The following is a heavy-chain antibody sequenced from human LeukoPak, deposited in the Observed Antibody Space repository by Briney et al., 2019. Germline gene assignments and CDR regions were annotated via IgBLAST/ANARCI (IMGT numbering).Heavy chain of an antibody. D-gene: IGHD7-27*01. V-gene: IGHV4-4*07. CDR3: ARVGTNGGTDS. CDR2: IYSSGST. CDR1: GASISTYY. Sequence: PSETLSLTCTVSGASISTYYWSWIRQPAGKRLEWIGRIYSSGSTNYSPSLKSRVTMSVDTSKNQFTPHLSSVTAADTAVYFCARVGTNGGTDSWGQGTLVTVSS. J-gene: IGHJ4*02.